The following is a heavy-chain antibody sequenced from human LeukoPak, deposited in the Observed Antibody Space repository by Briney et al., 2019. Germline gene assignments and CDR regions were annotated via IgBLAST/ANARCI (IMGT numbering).Heavy chain of an antibody. V-gene: IGHV3-74*01. CDR3: ATDEAATGRLDY. D-gene: IGHD1-1*01. CDR2: INSDGSST. CDR1: GFNFRNYW. J-gene: IGHJ4*02. Sequence: GSLRLSCAASGFNFRNYWMHWVRQAPGKGLVWVSRINSDGSSTGYADSVKGRFTISRDNAENTLYLQINSLRAEDTAVYYCATDEAATGRLDYWGQGTLVTDSS.